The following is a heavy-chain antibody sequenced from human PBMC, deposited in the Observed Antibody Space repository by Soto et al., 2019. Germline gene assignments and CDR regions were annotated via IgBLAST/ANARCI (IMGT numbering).Heavy chain of an antibody. CDR2: IYWDDDQ. Sequence: PAQTLTLTCAFSGFSLTTTSMGVAWIRQPPGKALEWLALIYWDDDQRYSPSLKDRLTISKDTSRSRVVLTISNMNPEDTGTYFCAHAGDYDLLSFDHWGPGTLVTVS. CDR3: AHAGDYDLLSFDH. V-gene: IGHV2-5*02. D-gene: IGHD4-17*01. CDR1: GFSLTTTSMG. J-gene: IGHJ4*02.